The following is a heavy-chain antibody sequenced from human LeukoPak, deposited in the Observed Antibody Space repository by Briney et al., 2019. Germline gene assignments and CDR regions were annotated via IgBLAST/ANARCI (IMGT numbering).Heavy chain of an antibody. J-gene: IGHJ4*02. CDR1: GGSISSYY. CDR2: IYYSGST. Sequence: SETLSLTCTVSGGSISSYYWSWIRQPPGKGLEWIGYIYYSGSTNYNPSLKSRVTISVDTSKNQFSLKLSSVTAADTAVYYCARGIPQTGVMLDYWGQGTLVTVPS. V-gene: IGHV4-59*08. D-gene: IGHD2-21*01. CDR3: ARGIPQTGVMLDY.